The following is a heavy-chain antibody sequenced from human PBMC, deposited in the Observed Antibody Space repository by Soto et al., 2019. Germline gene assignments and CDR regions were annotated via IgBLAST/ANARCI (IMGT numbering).Heavy chain of an antibody. V-gene: IGHV4-39*01. J-gene: IGHJ3*02. D-gene: IGHD2-15*01. CDR1: GGSISSSRYY. CDR2: IYYSGST. Sequence: PETLSLSCTVSGGSISSSRYYSGWIRQLPVKGLEWIGSIYYSGSTYYNPSLKSRVTISVDTSKNQFSLKLSFVTVADTAVYYCARPYCSGGSCYKAAFDIWGQGTMVT. CDR3: ARPYCSGGSCYKAAFDI.